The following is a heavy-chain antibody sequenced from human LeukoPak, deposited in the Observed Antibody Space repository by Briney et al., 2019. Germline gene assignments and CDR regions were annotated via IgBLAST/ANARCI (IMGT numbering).Heavy chain of an antibody. J-gene: IGHJ5*02. V-gene: IGHV3-30*18. D-gene: IGHD3-10*01. CDR1: GFTFSSYG. Sequence: PGGSLRLSCAASGFTFSSYGMHWVRQAPGKGLEWVAVISYDGSNKYYADSVKGRFTISRDNSKNTLYLQMNSLRAEDTAVYYCAKALAEFRGVTLAFDPWGQGTLVTVSP. CDR2: ISYDGSNK. CDR3: AKALAEFRGVTLAFDP.